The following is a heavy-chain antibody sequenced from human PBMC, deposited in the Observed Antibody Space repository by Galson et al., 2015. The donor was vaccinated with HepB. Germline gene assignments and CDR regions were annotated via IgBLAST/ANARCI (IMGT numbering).Heavy chain of an antibody. CDR3: ARLGHEGYHYYGMDV. V-gene: IGHV5-51*01. CDR1: GYSFRNYW. CDR2: IYPGDSET. D-gene: IGHD2-2*01. Sequence: QSGAEVKKPGGSLKISCKASGYSFRNYWIGWVRQMPGKGLQCMGIIYPGDSETRYSPSFQGQVTISADKSINTAYLQWRSLKASDTAMYYCARLGHEGYHYYGMDVWGQGTTVTVSS. J-gene: IGHJ6*02.